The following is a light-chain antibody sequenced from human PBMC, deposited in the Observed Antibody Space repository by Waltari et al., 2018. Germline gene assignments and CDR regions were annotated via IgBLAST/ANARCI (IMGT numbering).Light chain of an antibody. J-gene: IGLJ2*01. Sequence: QSVLTQPPSVSGAPGQTVTISCTGSSANIGSTYDVHWYQQLPGTAPKLLIYGNSNRPSGLPSRFSGSKSGTSASLSITGLQAEYEADYSGQSYARSLNGHVVFVGGTKVTVL. CDR2: GNS. V-gene: IGLV1-40*01. CDR1: SANIGSTYD. CDR3: QSYARSLNGHVV.